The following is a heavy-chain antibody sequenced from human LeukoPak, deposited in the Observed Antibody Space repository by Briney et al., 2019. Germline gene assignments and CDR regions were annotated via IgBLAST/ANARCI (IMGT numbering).Heavy chain of an antibody. CDR3: ARERRLHGGLKYYMDV. CDR1: GYTFTSYG. V-gene: IGHV1-18*01. D-gene: IGHD3-16*01. J-gene: IGHJ6*03. CDR2: ISAYNGNT. Sequence: GASVKVSCKASGYTFTSYGISWVRRAPGQGLEWMGWISAYNGNTNYAQKLQGRVTMTTDTSTSTAYMELRSLRSDDTAVYYCARERRLHGGLKYYMDVWGKGTTVTVSS.